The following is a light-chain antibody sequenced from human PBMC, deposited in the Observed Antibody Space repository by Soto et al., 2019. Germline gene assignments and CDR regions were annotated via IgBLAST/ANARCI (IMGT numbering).Light chain of an antibody. CDR2: LNSDGSH. J-gene: IGLJ2*01. V-gene: IGLV4-69*01. CDR1: SGHSSYV. CDR3: QTWDTGTQV. Sequence: QLVLTQSPSASASLGASVKLTCTLSSGHSSYVIAWHQQQPEKGPRYLMKLNSDGSHRKGDGIPDRFSGSSSGAERYLTISSLQSEDEADYYCQTWDTGTQVFGGGTKLTVL.